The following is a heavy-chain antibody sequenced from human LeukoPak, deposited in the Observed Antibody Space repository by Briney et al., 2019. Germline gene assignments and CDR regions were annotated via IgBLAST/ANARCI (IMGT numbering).Heavy chain of an antibody. CDR2: ISGGSIK. V-gene: IGHV3-23*01. D-gene: IGHD1-26*01. Sequence: GGSLRLSCAASGFTFANYAMSWVRQTPWKGLEWVSSISGGSIKYYAESVKGRFTISRDNSKNMMYLQMNSLRAEDTAVYYCVRDVGGIYYVFGYWGQGTLVTVSS. CDR3: VRDVGGIYYVFGY. CDR1: GFTFANYA. J-gene: IGHJ4*02.